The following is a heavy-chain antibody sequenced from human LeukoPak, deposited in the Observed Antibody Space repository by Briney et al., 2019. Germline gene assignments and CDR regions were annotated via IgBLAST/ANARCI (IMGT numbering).Heavy chain of an antibody. V-gene: IGHV3-30*19. Sequence: PGRSLRLSCAASGFTFSSYGMHWVRQAPGKGLEWVAVIWYDGTSKYYADSVKGRFTISRDNSKDMLYLQMNNLRPEDTALYYCARDVILPGNYFFDYWGQGTLVTVSS. CDR3: ARDVILPGNYFFDY. CDR2: IWYDGTSK. CDR1: GFTFSSYG. D-gene: IGHD3-9*01. J-gene: IGHJ4*02.